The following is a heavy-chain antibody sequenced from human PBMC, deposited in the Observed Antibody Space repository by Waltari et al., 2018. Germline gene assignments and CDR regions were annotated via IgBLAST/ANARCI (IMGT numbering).Heavy chain of an antibody. CDR3: ARRGGGGSYRFDY. J-gene: IGHJ4*02. V-gene: IGHV3-21*01. Sequence: EVQLVESGGGLVKPGGSLRLSCAASGFTFSSYSMNWVPQAAGEGLEWVAAMSSMSRYIYYADSVKGRFTISRDNAKNSLYLQMNSLRAEDTAVYYCARRGGGGSYRFDYWGQGTLVTVSS. CDR2: MSSMSRYI. D-gene: IGHD1-26*01. CDR1: GFTFSSYS.